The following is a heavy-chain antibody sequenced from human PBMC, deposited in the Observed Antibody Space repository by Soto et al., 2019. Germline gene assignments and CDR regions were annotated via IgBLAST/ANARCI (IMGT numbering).Heavy chain of an antibody. CDR1: GGTFSSYA. CDR2: IIPIFGTA. J-gene: IGHJ4*02. Sequence: SVKVSCKASGGTFSSYAISWVRQAPGQGLEWMGGIIPIFGTANYAQKFQGRVTITADESTSTAYMELSSLRSEDTAVYYCARGIYPVDTAMVGFDYWGQGTLVTVSS. V-gene: IGHV1-69*13. D-gene: IGHD5-18*01. CDR3: ARGIYPVDTAMVGFDY.